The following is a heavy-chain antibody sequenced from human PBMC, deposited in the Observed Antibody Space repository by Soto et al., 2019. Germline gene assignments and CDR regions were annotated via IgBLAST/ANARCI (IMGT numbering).Heavy chain of an antibody. CDR2: IYYSGST. V-gene: IGHV4-31*03. CDR3: ARDRKGGEVEYYYYGMDV. J-gene: IGHJ6*02. D-gene: IGHD2-21*01. Sequence: NPSETLSLTCTVSGGSISSGGDYWSWIRQHPGKGLEWIGDIYYSGSTSYNPSLKSRITISVDTSKNQYSLKLSSVTAADTAVYYCARDRKGGEVEYYYYGMDVWGQGTKVTVSS. CDR1: GGSISSGGDY.